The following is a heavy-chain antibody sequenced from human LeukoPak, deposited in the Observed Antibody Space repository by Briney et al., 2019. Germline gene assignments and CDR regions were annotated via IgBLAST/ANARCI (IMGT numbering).Heavy chain of an antibody. V-gene: IGHV1-18*01. Sequence: GASVKVSCKASGYTFSSYGISWVRQAPGQGLEWMGWISADNAKTNSAQRLQGRVTMTTHTSTSTAYMELRSLRSDDTAVYYCARGPVTPQYFQYWGQGTLVTVSS. J-gene: IGHJ1*01. D-gene: IGHD2-21*02. CDR3: ARGPVTPQYFQY. CDR2: ISADNAKT. CDR1: GYTFSSYG.